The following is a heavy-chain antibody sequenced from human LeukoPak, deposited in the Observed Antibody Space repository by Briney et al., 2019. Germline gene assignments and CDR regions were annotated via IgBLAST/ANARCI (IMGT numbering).Heavy chain of an antibody. Sequence: PGGSLRLSCAASGFTFSSYAMSWVRQAPGKGLEWVSAISGGGGAAYYADSVKGRFTISRDDSHNTLSLQMNSLRAGDTAVYYCVKGRGASSGYVGDYWGQGTLVTVSS. CDR1: GFTFSSYA. J-gene: IGHJ4*02. V-gene: IGHV3-23*01. D-gene: IGHD3-22*01. CDR2: ISGGGGAA. CDR3: VKGRGASSGYVGDY.